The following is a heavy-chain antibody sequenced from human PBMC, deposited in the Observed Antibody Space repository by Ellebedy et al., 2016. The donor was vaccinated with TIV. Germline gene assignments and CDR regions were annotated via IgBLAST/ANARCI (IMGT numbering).Heavy chain of an antibody. CDR3: AREKEVAGTSWFDY. V-gene: IGHV4-59*01. CDR1: GGSIRSYF. CDR2: IYYSGST. J-gene: IGHJ4*02. Sequence: MPGGSLRLSCSVSGGSIRSYFWSWIRQPPGKGLEWIGYIYYSGSTNYNPSLKSRVTISVDTSKNQFSLKLSSVTAADTAVYYCAREKEVAGTSWFDYWGQGTLVTVSS. D-gene: IGHD6-19*01.